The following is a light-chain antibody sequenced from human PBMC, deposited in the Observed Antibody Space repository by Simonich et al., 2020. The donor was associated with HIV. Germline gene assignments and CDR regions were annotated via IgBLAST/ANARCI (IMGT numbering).Light chain of an antibody. CDR2: LGY. J-gene: IGKJ1*01. CDR1: QSLLHSNGYNY. CDR3: MQGTLWWT. V-gene: IGKV2-28*01. Sequence: DIVMTQSPLSLPVTPGEPASISCRSSQSLLHSNGYNYLDWYLQKPGQSPQLLIYLGYNRASGVPDRFRGSGSGTDFTLKISRVEAEDVGIYYCMQGTLWWTFGQGTKVEIK.